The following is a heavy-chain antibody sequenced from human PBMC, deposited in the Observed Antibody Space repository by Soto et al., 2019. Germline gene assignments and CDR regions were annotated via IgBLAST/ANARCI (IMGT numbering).Heavy chain of an antibody. V-gene: IGHV4-59*01. Sequence: SETLSLTCTVSGVSIGNYYWNWIRQPPGKGLEWIGYIYNIGSTNYNPSLKSRVTISVDMSKNQVSLRLPSVTAADTAVYHCARDTDWGYFDHWGQGAVVTVSS. CDR1: GVSIGNYY. D-gene: IGHD3-16*01. CDR2: IYNIGST. J-gene: IGHJ4*02. CDR3: ARDTDWGYFDH.